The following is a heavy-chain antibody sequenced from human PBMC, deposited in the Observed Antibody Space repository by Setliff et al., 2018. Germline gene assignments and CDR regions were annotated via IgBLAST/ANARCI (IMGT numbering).Heavy chain of an antibody. D-gene: IGHD3-16*01. J-gene: IGHJ4*02. CDR1: GLTFSRYW. CDR2: IKQGGSEK. V-gene: IGHV3-7*01. Sequence: GGALRLSCAASGLTFSRYWMSWVRQAPGRGLEWVANIKQGGSEKYYVDSVKGRFTISRDNAKNSLYLQMNSLRAEDTAVYYCARDGGEYWGQGTLVTVSS. CDR3: ARDGGEY.